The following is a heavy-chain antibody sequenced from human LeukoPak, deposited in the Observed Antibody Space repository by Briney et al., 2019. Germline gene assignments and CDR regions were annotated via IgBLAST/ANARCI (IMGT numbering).Heavy chain of an antibody. CDR2: IIPIFGTA. CDR3: ARGQQPAQTYDYYYMDV. CDR1: GGTFSSYA. D-gene: IGHD6-13*01. J-gene: IGHJ6*03. V-gene: IGHV1-69*05. Sequence: ASVKVSCKASGGTFSSYAISWVRQAPGQGLEWMGGIIPIFGTANYAQKFQGRVTITTDESTSTAYMELSSLRSEDAAVYYCARGQQPAQTYDYYYMDVWGKGTTVTVSS.